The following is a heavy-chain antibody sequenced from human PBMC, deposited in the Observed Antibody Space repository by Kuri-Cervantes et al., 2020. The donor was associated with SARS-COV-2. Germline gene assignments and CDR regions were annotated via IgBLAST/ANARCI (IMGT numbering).Heavy chain of an antibody. CDR2: ISSGGDYI. J-gene: IGHJ3*02. Sequence: GGSLRLSCAASEFTFSSYDMTWVRQAPGMGLEWVSSISSGGDYIYYADSVKGRFTVSRDNAENSLYLQMNSLRAEDTAVYYCARLVFVDAFDIWGQGTMVTVSS. CDR3: ARLVFVDAFDI. CDR1: EFTFSSYD. V-gene: IGHV3-21*01. D-gene: IGHD2-2*01.